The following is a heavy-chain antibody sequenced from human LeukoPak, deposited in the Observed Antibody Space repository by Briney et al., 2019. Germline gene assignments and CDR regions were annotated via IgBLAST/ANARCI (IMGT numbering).Heavy chain of an antibody. CDR3: ARGSTQWLAYYYYYGMDV. D-gene: IGHD6-19*01. V-gene: IGHV3-74*01. J-gene: IGHJ6*02. CDR1: GNYW. Sequence: PGGSLRLSCAASGNYWMHWVRQAPGKGLLWVSHINSDGSWTSYADSVKGRFTISEDNAKNTVYLQMNNLRAEDTAVYYCARGSTQWLAYYYYYGMDVWGQGTTVTVSS. CDR2: INSDGSWT.